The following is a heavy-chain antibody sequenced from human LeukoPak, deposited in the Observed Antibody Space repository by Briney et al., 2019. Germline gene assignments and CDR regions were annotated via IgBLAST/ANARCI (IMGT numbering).Heavy chain of an antibody. CDR1: GGSISSSSYY. V-gene: IGHV4-39*02. Sequence: PSETLSLTCTVSGGSISSSSYYWGWIRQPPGKGLEWIGSIYYSGSTYYNPSLQSRVTISADTTKNQFSLKLSSVTAADTAVYYCGREVNLRWVDPWGQGTLVTVSS. J-gene: IGHJ5*02. CDR3: GREVNLRWVDP. D-gene: IGHD1-14*01. CDR2: IYYSGST.